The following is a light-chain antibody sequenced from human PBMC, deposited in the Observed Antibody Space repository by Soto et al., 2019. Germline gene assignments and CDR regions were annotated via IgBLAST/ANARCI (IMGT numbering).Light chain of an antibody. CDR2: DAS. V-gene: IGKV3-15*01. J-gene: IGKJ4*01. Sequence: EIVMTQSPATLSVSPGERATLSCRASQSVNSNLAWYRQKPGQAPRLLISDASTRATGVPARFSGSGSGTDFTLTISSPQSEDSSIYYCEHYTFWHPLTFGGGTKVEIK. CDR3: EHYTFWHPLT. CDR1: QSVNSN.